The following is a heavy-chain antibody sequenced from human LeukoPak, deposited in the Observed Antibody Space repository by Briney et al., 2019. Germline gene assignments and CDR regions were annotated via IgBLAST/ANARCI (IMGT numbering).Heavy chain of an antibody. CDR1: GFTFSNYA. D-gene: IGHD3-22*01. V-gene: IGHV3-23*01. Sequence: GGSLRLSCAASGFTFSNYAMSWVRQAPGKGLGWVSVISGSGGSTYHADSVKGRFTISRDNSKNTLHLQMNSLRAEDTAVYYCAKDDSSGYYYFDSWGQGTLVTVSS. CDR3: AKDDSSGYYYFDS. CDR2: ISGSGGST. J-gene: IGHJ4*02.